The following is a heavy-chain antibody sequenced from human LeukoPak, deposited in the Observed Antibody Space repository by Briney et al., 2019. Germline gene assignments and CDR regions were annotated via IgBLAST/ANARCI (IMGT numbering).Heavy chain of an antibody. CDR1: GFTFSNYA. Sequence: GGSLRLSCAASGFTFSNYAMSWVRQAPGKGLEWVSTVSGGGDSTTSADSVRGRFTIARDNSKNTLYLQMNSLRAEDTAVYYCAKEPYSGSQLLDYWGQGTLVTVSS. CDR3: AKEPYSGSQLLDY. CDR2: VSGGGDST. D-gene: IGHD1-26*01. V-gene: IGHV3-23*01. J-gene: IGHJ4*02.